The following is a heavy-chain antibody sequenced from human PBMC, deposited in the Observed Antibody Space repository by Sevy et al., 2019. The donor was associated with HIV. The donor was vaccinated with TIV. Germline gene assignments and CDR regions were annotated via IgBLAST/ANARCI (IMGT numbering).Heavy chain of an antibody. J-gene: IGHJ6*02. D-gene: IGHD1-26*01. V-gene: IGHV4-4*02. Sequence: SETLSLTCAVSGVSISSGSWWTWVRQPPGKGLEWIGEIYHTGSTNYDPSLKSRVTILVDKSKNQLALRLTSVTAADTAVYYCARLYSATCHERCDHDYFYYGMDVWGQGTTVTVSS. CDR1: GVSISSGSW. CDR3: ARLYSATCHERCDHDYFYYGMDV. CDR2: IYHTGST.